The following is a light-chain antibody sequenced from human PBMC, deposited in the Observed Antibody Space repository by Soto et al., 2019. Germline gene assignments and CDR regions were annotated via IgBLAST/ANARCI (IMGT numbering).Light chain of an antibody. CDR3: QQRSNWPYLT. CDR2: DAS. Sequence: EIVLTQSPDTLSLSPGERATLSCRASQSVSGYLGWYQQKPGQAPRLLIYDASNRAYGVPARFRGSGSGTNFTLTIASLEPDDFAVYYFQQRSNWPYLTFGGGTRV. CDR1: QSVSGY. V-gene: IGKV3-11*01. J-gene: IGKJ4*01.